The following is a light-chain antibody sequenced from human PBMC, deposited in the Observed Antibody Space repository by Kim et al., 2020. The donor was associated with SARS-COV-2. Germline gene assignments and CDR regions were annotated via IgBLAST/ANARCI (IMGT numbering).Light chain of an antibody. V-gene: IGLV3-19*01. J-gene: IGLJ1*01. CDR3: NSRDSSGNSYF. CDR2: GEN. CDR1: RLRTYY. Sequence: ALGQTVRITCQGDRLRTYYASWYKQKPGQAPVLVIYGENNRPSGIPDRFSGSSSGNTASLTITGAQAEDEADYFCNSRDSSGNSYFFGTGTKVTVL.